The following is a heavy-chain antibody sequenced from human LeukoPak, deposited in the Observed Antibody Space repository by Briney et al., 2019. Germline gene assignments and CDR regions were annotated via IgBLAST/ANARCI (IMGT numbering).Heavy chain of an antibody. Sequence: GGSLRLSCAASGFTFTTYGMHWVRQAPGKGLEWVAVISYDGSNKYYADSVKGRFTISRDNSKSTLYLQMNSLRADDTAVYYCAKDYSSGWYSFDYWGQGTLVTVSS. CDR1: GFTFTTYG. J-gene: IGHJ4*02. CDR3: AKDYSSGWYSFDY. V-gene: IGHV3-30*18. D-gene: IGHD6-19*01. CDR2: ISYDGSNK.